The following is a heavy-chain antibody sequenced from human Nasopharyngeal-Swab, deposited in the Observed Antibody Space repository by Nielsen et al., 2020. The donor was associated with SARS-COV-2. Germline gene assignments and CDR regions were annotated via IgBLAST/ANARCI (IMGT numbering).Heavy chain of an antibody. CDR2: ISYDGSNK. D-gene: IGHD6-13*01. J-gene: IGHJ4*02. CDR1: GFTFSSYG. Sequence: GGSLRLSCAASGFTFSSYGVHWVRQAPGKGLEWVAVISYDGSNKYYADSVKGRFTISRDNSKNTLYLQMNSLRAEDTAVYYCAKDMGIADDSFDYWGQGTLVTVSS. CDR3: AKDMGIADDSFDY. V-gene: IGHV3-30*18.